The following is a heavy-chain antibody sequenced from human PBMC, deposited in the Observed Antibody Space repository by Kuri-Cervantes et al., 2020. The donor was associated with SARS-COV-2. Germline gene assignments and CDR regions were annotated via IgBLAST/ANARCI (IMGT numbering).Heavy chain of an antibody. D-gene: IGHD6-6*01. CDR2: MNPNSGST. CDR1: GGTFSSYA. J-gene: IGHJ6*03. Sequence: ASVKVSCKASGGTFSSYAINWVRQATGQGLEWMGWMNPNSGSTGYAQKFQGRVTITRNTSISTAYMELSSLRSEDTAVYYCATYSSSDYYMDVWGKGTTVTVSS. V-gene: IGHV1-8*03. CDR3: ATYSSSDYYMDV.